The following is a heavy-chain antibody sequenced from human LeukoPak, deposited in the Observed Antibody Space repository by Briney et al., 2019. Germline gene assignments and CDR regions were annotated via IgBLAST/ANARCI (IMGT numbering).Heavy chain of an antibody. V-gene: IGHV3-30-3*01. CDR3: ARAPNYDFWSGYLY. CDR1: GFTFSSYA. Sequence: GGSLRLSCAASGFTFSSYAMHWVRQAPGKGLEWVAVISYDGSNKYYADSVKGRFTISRDNSKNTLYLQMNSLRAEDTAAYYCARAPNYDFWSGYLYWGQGTLVTVSS. D-gene: IGHD3-3*01. J-gene: IGHJ4*02. CDR2: ISYDGSNK.